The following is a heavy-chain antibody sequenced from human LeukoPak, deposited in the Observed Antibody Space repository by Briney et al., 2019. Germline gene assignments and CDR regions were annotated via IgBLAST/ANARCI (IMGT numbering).Heavy chain of an antibody. Sequence: ASVKVSCKASGYTFTGYYMHWVRQAPGQGLEWMGWIKPNSGGTNYAQKFQGRVTMTRDTSISTAYMELSRLRSDDTAVYYCARGGTIFGVVIMSWFDPWGQGTLVTVSS. CDR2: IKPNSGGT. CDR1: GYTFTGYY. CDR3: ARGGTIFGVVIMSWFDP. V-gene: IGHV1-2*02. J-gene: IGHJ5*02. D-gene: IGHD3-3*01.